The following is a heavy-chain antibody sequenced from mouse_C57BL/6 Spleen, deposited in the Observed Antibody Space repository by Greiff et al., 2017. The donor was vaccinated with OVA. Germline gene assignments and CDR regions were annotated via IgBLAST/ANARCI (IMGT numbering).Heavy chain of an antibody. Sequence: QVQLQQPGAELVMPGASVKLSCKASGYTFTSYWMHWVKQRPGQGLEWIGEIDPSDSYTNYNQKFKGKSTLTVDKSSSTAYMQLSSLTSEDSAVYYCARFYDCYSDYWGQGTTLSVSS. CDR3: ARFYDCYSDY. CDR2: IDPSDSYT. D-gene: IGHD2-3*01. CDR1: GYTFTSYW. J-gene: IGHJ2*01. V-gene: IGHV1-69*01.